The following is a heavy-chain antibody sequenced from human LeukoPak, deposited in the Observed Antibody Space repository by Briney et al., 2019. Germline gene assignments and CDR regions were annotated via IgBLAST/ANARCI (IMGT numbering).Heavy chain of an antibody. CDR2: ISYDGSNT. D-gene: IGHD5-18*01. V-gene: IGHV3-30*04. Sequence: GGSLRLSYAASGFTFSSYAMHWVRQAPGKGLEWVAVISYDGSNTYYADSVKGRFTISRDNSKNTLYLQMNSPRAEDTAVYYCARGGGIQVWFNWFDPWGQGTLVTVSS. CDR3: ARGGGIQVWFNWFDP. CDR1: GFTFSSYA. J-gene: IGHJ5*01.